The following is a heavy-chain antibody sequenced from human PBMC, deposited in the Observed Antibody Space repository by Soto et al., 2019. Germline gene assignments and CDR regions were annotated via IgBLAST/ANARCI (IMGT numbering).Heavy chain of an antibody. D-gene: IGHD3-9*01. CDR1: GFTFSSYA. CDR2: ISGSGGST. CDR3: AKDGNPIPYLTGYYRLGWFDP. V-gene: IGHV3-23*01. J-gene: IGHJ5*02. Sequence: GGSLRLSCAASGFTFSSYAMSWVRQAPGKGLEWVSAISGSGGSTYYADSVKGRFTISRDNSKNTLYLQMNSLRAEDTAVYYCAKDGNPIPYLTGYYRLGWFDPWGQGTLVTVPQ.